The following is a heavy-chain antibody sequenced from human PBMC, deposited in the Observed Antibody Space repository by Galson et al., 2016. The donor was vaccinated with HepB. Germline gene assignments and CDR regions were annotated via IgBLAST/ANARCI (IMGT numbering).Heavy chain of an antibody. CDR3: AKDNYEFWSGNPES. V-gene: IGHV3-23*01. CDR2: ISGNGGGT. D-gene: IGHD3-3*01. Sequence: SLRLSCAVSGFTFSNYAMTWVRQAPGKGLEWVSAISGNGGGTNYADSVKGRFTISRDNSRNTLYLQMNSLRAEDTALYYCAKDNYEFWSGNPESWGQGTLVTVSS. CDR1: GFTFSNYA. J-gene: IGHJ5*02.